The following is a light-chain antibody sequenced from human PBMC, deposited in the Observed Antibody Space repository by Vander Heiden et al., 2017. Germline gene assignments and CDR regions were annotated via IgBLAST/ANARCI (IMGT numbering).Light chain of an antibody. V-gene: IGLV1-40*01. CDR2: GGS. CDR3: QSYDNSLSAAV. Sequence: SGLTPPPSVSGAPGPRVNLPCTGSGPNHRAGYRVLWSQQLPRTAPKDLIYGGSDRPSGVPDRFSGAKSDTSASLAITGLQAEDDADYYCQSYDNSLSAAVFGGGTKLTVL. CDR1: GPNHRAGYR. J-gene: IGLJ2*01.